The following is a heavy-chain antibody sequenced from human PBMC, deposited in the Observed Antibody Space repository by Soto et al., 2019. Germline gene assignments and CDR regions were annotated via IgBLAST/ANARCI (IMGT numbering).Heavy chain of an antibody. CDR2: IFWDDDP. J-gene: IGHJ3*01. CDR3: AHAYGGTSWPNDAFDV. Sequence: QITLKESGPTVVKPTQTLTLTCIFSGFSFSADGVAVGWIRQPPGKALEWLALIFWDDDPRYSPSLKSRLTITKDTSKNQVVVTMTNMDPVDTGTYYCAHAYGGTSWPNDAFDVWGQGTVVTVSS. V-gene: IGHV2-5*02. CDR1: GFSFSADGVA. D-gene: IGHD2-21*01.